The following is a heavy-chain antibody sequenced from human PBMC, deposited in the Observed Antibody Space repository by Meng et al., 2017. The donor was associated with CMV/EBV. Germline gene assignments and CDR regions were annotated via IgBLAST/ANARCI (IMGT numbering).Heavy chain of an antibody. J-gene: IGHJ5*02. CDR3: ARDLIAVRPGWFDP. CDR1: GYTFTTYG. Sequence: SGYTFTTYGISWVRQPPGQGLEWMGWISAYNGNTNYAQRIQGRVTMTTDTSRSTAYMELRSLRYDDTAVYYCARDLIAVRPGWFDPWGQGTLVTVSS. V-gene: IGHV1-18*01. D-gene: IGHD6-6*01. CDR2: ISAYNGNT.